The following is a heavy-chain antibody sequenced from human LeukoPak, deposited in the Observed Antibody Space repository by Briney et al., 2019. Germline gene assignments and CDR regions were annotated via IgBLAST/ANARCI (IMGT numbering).Heavy chain of an antibody. CDR2: ISAYNGNT. D-gene: IGHD2-21*01. CDR3: ATKIAYCGGDCSNDDAFDI. V-gene: IGHV1-18*01. J-gene: IGHJ3*02. CDR1: GYTFTSYG. Sequence: ASVKVSCKASGYTFTSYGISWVRQAPGQGLEWMGWISAYNGNTNYAQKLQGRVTMTTDTSTSTAYMELRSLRSDDTAVYYCATKIAYCGGDCSNDDAFDIWGQGTMVTVSS.